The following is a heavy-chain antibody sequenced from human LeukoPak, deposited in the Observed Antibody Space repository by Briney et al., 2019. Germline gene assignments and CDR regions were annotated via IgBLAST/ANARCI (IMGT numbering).Heavy chain of an antibody. CDR2: INPNSGGT. V-gene: IGHV1-2*02. J-gene: IGHJ5*02. D-gene: IGHD1-26*01. CDR1: GYTFTGYY. CDR3: ARGGVGATTYVWFDP. Sequence: ASVKVSCKASGYTFTGYYIHWVRQAPGQGLEWMGWINPNSGGTNYAQKFQGRVTMTRDTSISTAYMELSRLRSDDTAVYYCARGGVGATTYVWFDPWGQGTLVTVSS.